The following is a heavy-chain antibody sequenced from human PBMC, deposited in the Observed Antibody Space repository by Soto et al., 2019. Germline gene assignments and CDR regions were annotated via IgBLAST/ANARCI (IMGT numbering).Heavy chain of an antibody. CDR1: GGSTRNYF. D-gene: IGHD3-9*01. V-gene: IGHV4-59*01. CDR3: ARYVNPYDTAVWFDP. CDR2: IYYSGTT. J-gene: IGHJ5*02. Sequence: PSETLSLTCTVSGGSTRNYFWSWIRQPPGKGLEWIGCIYYSGTTNYNSSLKSRVTISLDTSKNQFSLRLRPVTAADTAVYYCARYVNPYDTAVWFDPWGQGTLVTVSS.